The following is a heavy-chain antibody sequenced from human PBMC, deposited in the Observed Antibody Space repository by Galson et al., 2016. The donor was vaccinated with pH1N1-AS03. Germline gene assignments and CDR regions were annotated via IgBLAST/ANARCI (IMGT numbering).Heavy chain of an antibody. CDR3: AKEGDEGAFDC. J-gene: IGHJ4*02. Sequence: SLRLSCAASGFTFKNYAMSWVRQAPGKGLEWVSVISGIGTSTYYAASVKGRFSIPRDNARNTLSLQMDGLRAEDTALYYWAKEGDEGAFDCWGQGTLVTVSP. V-gene: IGHV3-23*01. CDR1: GFTFKNYA. CDR2: ISGIGTST.